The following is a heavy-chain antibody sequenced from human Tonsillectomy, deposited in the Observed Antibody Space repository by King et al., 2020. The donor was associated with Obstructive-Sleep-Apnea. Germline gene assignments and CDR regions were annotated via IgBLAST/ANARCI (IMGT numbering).Heavy chain of an antibody. CDR2: ISYDGSNK. CDR1: GFTFRTYA. V-gene: IGHV3-30-3*01. J-gene: IGHJ4*02. D-gene: IGHD3-10*01. Sequence: VQLVESGGGVVQPGRSLRLSCAASGFTFRTYAIHWVRQTPGKGLEWVASISYDGSNKYYADSVKGRFTISRDNSKNTLFLQMNSLRAEDTAVYYCARVGGSGSYYDSYYFDYWGQGTLVTVSS. CDR3: ARVGGSGSYYDSYYFDY.